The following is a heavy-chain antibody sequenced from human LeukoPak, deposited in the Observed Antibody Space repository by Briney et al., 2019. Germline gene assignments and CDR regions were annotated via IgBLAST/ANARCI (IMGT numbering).Heavy chain of an antibody. CDR2: ISGSGIST. D-gene: IGHD2-21*01. J-gene: IGHJ5*02. CDR3: VRAYHPGGWFDP. Sequence: GGSLRLSCAASGFTFSDYGMNWVRQAPGKGLGWVSGISGSGISTYYADSVKGRFTISRDNAKNSLYLQMNSLTADDTAVHYCVRAYHPGGWFDPWGQGTLVTVSS. V-gene: IGHV3-23*01. CDR1: GFTFSDYG.